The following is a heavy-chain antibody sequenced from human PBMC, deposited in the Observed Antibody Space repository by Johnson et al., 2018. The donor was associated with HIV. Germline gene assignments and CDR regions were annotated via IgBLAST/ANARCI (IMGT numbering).Heavy chain of an antibody. V-gene: IGHV3-30*02. CDR2: IRYDGSNK. CDR1: GFTFSSYG. D-gene: IGHD4-23*01. CDR3: ARGYGGNYEAFDI. Sequence: QVQLVESGGGVVQPGGSLRLSCAASGFTFSSYGMHWVRQAPGKGLEWVAFIRYDGSNKYYADSVKGRFTISRDNSKNTLYLQMNSLRAEDTAVYYCARGYGGNYEAFDIWGQGTMVTVSS. J-gene: IGHJ3*02.